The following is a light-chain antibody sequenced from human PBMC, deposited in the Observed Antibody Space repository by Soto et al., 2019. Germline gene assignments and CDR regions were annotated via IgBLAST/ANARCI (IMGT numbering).Light chain of an antibody. Sequence: QSVLTQPASVSGSPGQSITISCTGTSSDFADFNYVSWYQQHPGKAPKLVLYDVANRPSGVSDRFSGSKSGNTASLSISGLQAEDEADYYCSSYTRSFTLVFGSGTKVTVL. J-gene: IGLJ1*01. CDR1: SSDFADFNY. CDR2: DVA. V-gene: IGLV2-14*03. CDR3: SSYTRSFTLV.